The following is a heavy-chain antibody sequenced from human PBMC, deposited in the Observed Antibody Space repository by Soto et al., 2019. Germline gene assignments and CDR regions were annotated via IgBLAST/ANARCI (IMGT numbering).Heavy chain of an antibody. Sequence: PGGSLRLSCAASGFTFSSYGMHWVRQAPGKGLEWVAVISYDGSNKYYADSVKGRFTISRDNSKNTLYLQMNSLRAEDTAVYYCAKDSKLMVYARTPSYFDYWGQGTLVTVSS. CDR1: GFTFSSYG. CDR2: ISYDGSNK. CDR3: AKDSKLMVYARTPSYFDY. J-gene: IGHJ4*02. V-gene: IGHV3-30*18. D-gene: IGHD2-8*01.